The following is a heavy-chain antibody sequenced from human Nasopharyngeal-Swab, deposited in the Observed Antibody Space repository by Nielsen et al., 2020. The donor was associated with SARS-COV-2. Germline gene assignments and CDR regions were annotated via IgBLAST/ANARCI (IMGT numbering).Heavy chain of an antibody. CDR2: ISYEGSKK. J-gene: IGHJ3*02. CDR1: GFSFNNYG. CDR3: AKANVLFWFGQFKNDGFDI. Sequence: GGSLRLSCTASGFSFNNYGMHWARQAPGKGLEWVAVISYEGSKKFYAESVEGRLTISRDYSESTLYLQMDSLRTEDTAMYYCAKANVLFWFGQFKNDGFDIWGQGTMVTVSS. D-gene: IGHD3-10*01. V-gene: IGHV3-30*18.